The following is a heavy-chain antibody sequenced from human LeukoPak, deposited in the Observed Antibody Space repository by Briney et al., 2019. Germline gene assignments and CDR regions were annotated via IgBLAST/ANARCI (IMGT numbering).Heavy chain of an antibody. D-gene: IGHD6-19*01. Sequence: ASVKVSCKASGGTFSSYAISWVRQAPGQGLEWMGRIIPILGIANYAQKFQGRVTITADKSTSTAYMELSSLRSEDTAVYYCARDRVQSSAGWSFWFDPWGQGTLVTVSS. CDR1: GGTFSSYA. CDR2: IIPILGIA. J-gene: IGHJ5*02. V-gene: IGHV1-69*04. CDR3: ARDRVQSSAGWSFWFDP.